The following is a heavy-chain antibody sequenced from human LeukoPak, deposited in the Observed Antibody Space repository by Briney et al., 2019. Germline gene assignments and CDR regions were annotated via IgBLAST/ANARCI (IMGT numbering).Heavy chain of an antibody. CDR1: GFTFSDYY. D-gene: IGHD2-15*01. V-gene: IGHV3-11*01. J-gene: IGHJ4*02. Sequence: PGGSLRLSCAASGFTFSDYYMSWIRQAPGKGLEWVSYISSSGSTIYYVDSVKGRFTISRDNAKNSLYLQMNSLRGEDTAVYYCAKGLATTRAGRFDYWGQGTLVTVSS. CDR3: AKGLATTRAGRFDY. CDR2: ISSSGSTI.